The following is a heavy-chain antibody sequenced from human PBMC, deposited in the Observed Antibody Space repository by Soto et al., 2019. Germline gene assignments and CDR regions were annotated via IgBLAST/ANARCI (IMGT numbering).Heavy chain of an antibody. CDR1: GGSVNNANYF. Sequence: QVRLEEPGPGLVKPSETLSLLCSVSGGSVNNANYFWNWIRHHPEHGLEWIGYIYYSGSSRYNPSFKTRATLSIDTSKNQSSLRLNSVTVADTAVYFCARDADYGGSRGGMDVWGRGTTVTVSS. V-gene: IGHV4-31*03. CDR3: ARDADYGGSRGGMDV. D-gene: IGHD4-17*01. J-gene: IGHJ6*02. CDR2: IYYSGSS.